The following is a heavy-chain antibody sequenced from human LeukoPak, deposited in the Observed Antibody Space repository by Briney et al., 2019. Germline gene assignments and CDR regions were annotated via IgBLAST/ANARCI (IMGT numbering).Heavy chain of an antibody. D-gene: IGHD3-22*01. CDR1: GGSISSYY. Sequence: KFSETLSLTCTVSGGSISSYYWSWIRQPPGKGLEWIGYIYTSGSTNYNPSLKSRVTISVDTSKNQFSLKLSSVTAADTAVYYCARGPMNFDAFDIWGQGTMVTVSS. CDR2: IYTSGST. CDR3: ARGPMNFDAFDI. J-gene: IGHJ3*02. V-gene: IGHV4-4*09.